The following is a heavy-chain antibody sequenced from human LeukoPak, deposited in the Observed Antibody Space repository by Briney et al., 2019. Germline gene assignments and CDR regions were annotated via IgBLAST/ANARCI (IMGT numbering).Heavy chain of an antibody. CDR3: ARVGVMATVNGYRYHSLDV. V-gene: IGHV6-1*01. Sequence: SQTLSLTCAISGDSVSSNSAAWNWIRQSPSRGLEWLGRTYYRSKWYNDYAVSVKSRITINPDTSKNQFSLQLNSVTPEDTAVYYCARVGVMATVNGYRYHSLDVWGQGTTVAVSS. CDR2: TYYRSKWYN. CDR1: GDSVSSNSAA. D-gene: IGHD3-16*01. J-gene: IGHJ6*02.